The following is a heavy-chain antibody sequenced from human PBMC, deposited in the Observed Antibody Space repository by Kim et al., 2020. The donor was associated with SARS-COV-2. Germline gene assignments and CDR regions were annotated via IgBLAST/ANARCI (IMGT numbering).Heavy chain of an antibody. CDR3: ARDPGGLVGGTLDN. V-gene: IGHV1-69*04. D-gene: IGHD2-15*01. J-gene: IGHJ4*02. CDR1: GGTFSSYT. CDR2: IVPFVDIT. Sequence: SVKVSCKTSGGTFSSYTICWVRQAPGQGLEWLGRIVPFVDITNYAQKFQGRVTITADKSTNTAYMELSSLTSEDTAVYFCARDPGGLVGGTLDNWGQGALVIVSS.